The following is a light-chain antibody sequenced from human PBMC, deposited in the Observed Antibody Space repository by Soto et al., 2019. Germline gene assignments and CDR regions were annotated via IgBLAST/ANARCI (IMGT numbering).Light chain of an antibody. CDR2: DVS. J-gene: IGLJ1*01. CDR1: ISDVGGYNF. CDR3: SSFTGGNYV. V-gene: IGLV2-14*03. Sequence: QSVLTQPASVSGSPGQSITISCTGTISDVGGYNFVSWYQQYPGKAPKLMICDVSNRPSGVSNRFSGSKSGNTASLTISGLQAEDEADYYCSSFTGGNYVFGTGTKVTVL.